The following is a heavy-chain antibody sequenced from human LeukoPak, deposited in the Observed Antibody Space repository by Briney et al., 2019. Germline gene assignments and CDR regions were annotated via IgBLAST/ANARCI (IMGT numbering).Heavy chain of an antibody. CDR1: GFTFSDYY. V-gene: IGHV3-11*06. Sequence: GGPLRLSCAASGFTFSDYYMSWIRQAPGKGLEWVSSISSSSSYIYYADSVKGRFTISRDNAKNSLYLQMNSLRAEDTAVYYCARAVGSGWALDYWGQGTLVTVSS. CDR3: ARAVGSGWALDY. J-gene: IGHJ4*02. D-gene: IGHD6-19*01. CDR2: ISSSSSYI.